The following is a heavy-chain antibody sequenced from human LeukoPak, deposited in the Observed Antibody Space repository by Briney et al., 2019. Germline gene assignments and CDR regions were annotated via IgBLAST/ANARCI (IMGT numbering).Heavy chain of an antibody. J-gene: IGHJ4*02. V-gene: IGHV3-30*18. CDR1: GFTFSNYG. Sequence: PGGSLRLSCAASGFTFSNYGMHWVRQAPGKGLEWVAVISYDGNNKFYADSLKGRFTISRDNSKNMLYLQMNSLRTEDTAVYYCAKGSYDTSGYYAVGFDYWGRGTLVTVSS. CDR2: ISYDGNNK. CDR3: AKGSYDTSGYYAVGFDY. D-gene: IGHD3-22*01.